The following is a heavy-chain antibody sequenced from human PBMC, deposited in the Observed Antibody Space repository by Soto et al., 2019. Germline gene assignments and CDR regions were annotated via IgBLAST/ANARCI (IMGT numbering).Heavy chain of an antibody. Sequence: HPGGSLRLSCAASGFTVSSSYMNWVRQAPGKGLEWVSVIYSGGNTYYADSVKGRFTISRHNSENTLYLQMSSLRADDTAVYYCAKEYYDNSGYYPNHFDSWDQGTLVTVSS. CDR3: AKEYYDNSGYYPNHFDS. V-gene: IGHV3-53*04. CDR1: GFTVSSSY. J-gene: IGHJ4*02. CDR2: IYSGGNT. D-gene: IGHD3-22*01.